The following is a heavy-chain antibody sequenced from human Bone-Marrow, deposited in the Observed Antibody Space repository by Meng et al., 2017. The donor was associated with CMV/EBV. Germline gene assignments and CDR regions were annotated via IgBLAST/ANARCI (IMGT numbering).Heavy chain of an antibody. J-gene: IGHJ3*02. CDR1: GYTFTSYG. D-gene: IGHD1-14*01. Sequence: ASVKVSCKASGYTFTSYGISWVRQAPGQGLEWMGWISAYSGNTNYAQKLQGRVTITTDTSTSTAYMELRSLRADDTAVYYGACGKYHRGSFDIWGQGTMVTVSS. CDR2: ISAYSGNT. V-gene: IGHV1-18*01. CDR3: ACGKYHRGSFDI.